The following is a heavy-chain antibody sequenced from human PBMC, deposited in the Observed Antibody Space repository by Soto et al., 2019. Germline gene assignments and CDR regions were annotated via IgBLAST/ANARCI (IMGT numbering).Heavy chain of an antibody. CDR3: ARHEAGWYFDS. V-gene: IGHV4-39*01. CDR1: RGSISRGTNY. D-gene: IGHD6-25*01. J-gene: IGHJ4*02. Sequence: SETLSLTCTVSRGSISRGTNYWAWIRQPPGKGPERIANIYYIGSTFYNLTLKIRVTISLDTSKNQFSLKLRSVTAADTAVYYCARHEAGWYFDSWGKGTLVTVSS. CDR2: IYYIGST.